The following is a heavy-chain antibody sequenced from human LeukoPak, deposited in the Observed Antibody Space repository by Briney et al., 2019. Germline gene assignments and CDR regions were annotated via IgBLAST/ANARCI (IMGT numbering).Heavy chain of an antibody. CDR2: ISSSSSHM. Sequence: PGGSLRLSCAASGFTFNNYSMYWVRQAPGKGLEWVSSISSSSSHMFYADSVKGRFIISRDNSKNTLSLHMSSLGPEDTAVYYCVKAQGGSSSWYNFDHWGQGTLVTVSS. CDR3: VKAQGGSSSWYNFDH. CDR1: GFTFNNYS. J-gene: IGHJ4*02. D-gene: IGHD2-2*01. V-gene: IGHV3-21*01.